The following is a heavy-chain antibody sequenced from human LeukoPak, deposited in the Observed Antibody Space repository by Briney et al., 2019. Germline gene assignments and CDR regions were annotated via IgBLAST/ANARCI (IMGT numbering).Heavy chain of an antibody. J-gene: IGHJ4*02. CDR2: IYYSGST. CDR1: GGSISSYY. V-gene: IGHV4-59*01. D-gene: IGHD5-24*01. Sequence: PSETLSLTCTVSGGSISSYYWSWIRQPPGKGLEWIGYIYYSGSTNYNPSLKSRVTISVDTSKNQFSLKLSSVTAADTAVYYCARVGRWLQLDYWGRGTLVTVSS. CDR3: ARVGRWLQLDY.